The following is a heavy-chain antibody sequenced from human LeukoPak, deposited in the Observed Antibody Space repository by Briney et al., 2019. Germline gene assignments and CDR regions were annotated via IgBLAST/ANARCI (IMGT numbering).Heavy chain of an antibody. CDR1: GGSISSYY. V-gene: IGHV4-59*08. J-gene: IGHJ5*02. CDR2: VYYTGST. CDR3: VRGRCSGGSCYRFDP. Sequence: SETLSLTCTVSGGSISSYYWSWIRQPPGKGLEWIGTVYYTGSTYYNPSLKSRVTISINTSKNQFSLKLNSVTAADTAVYYCVRGRCSGGSCYRFDPWGQGTLVTVSS. D-gene: IGHD2-15*01.